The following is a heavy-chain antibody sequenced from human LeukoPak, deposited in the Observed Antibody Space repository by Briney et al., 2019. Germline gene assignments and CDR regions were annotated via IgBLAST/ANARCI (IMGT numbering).Heavy chain of an antibody. V-gene: IGHV4-30-4*01. CDR2: IYYSGST. D-gene: IGHD3-9*01. J-gene: IGHJ4*02. Sequence: SETLSLTCTVFGDSVSSSNYYWSWIRQPPGKGLEWIGYIYYSGSTYCNPSLKSRVTISVDTSKNQFSLKLSSVTAADTAVYYCARGYYDILTGPYPYGPDDYWGQGTLVTVSS. CDR1: GDSVSSSNYY. CDR3: ARGYYDILTGPYPYGPDDY.